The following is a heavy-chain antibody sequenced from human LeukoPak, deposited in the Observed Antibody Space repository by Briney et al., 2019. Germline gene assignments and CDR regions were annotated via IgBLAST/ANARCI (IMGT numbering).Heavy chain of an antibody. J-gene: IGHJ4*02. D-gene: IGHD6-13*01. CDR2: ISYDGSNK. V-gene: IGHV3-30-3*01. CDR3: ARGGAAAVTGFDY. CDR1: GFTFSSYA. Sequence: GRSLRLSCAASGFTFSSYASHSVRQAPGKGLEWVAVISYDGSNKYYADSVKGRFTISRDNAKNSLYLQMNSLRAEDTAVYYCARGGAAAVTGFDYWGQGTLVTVSS.